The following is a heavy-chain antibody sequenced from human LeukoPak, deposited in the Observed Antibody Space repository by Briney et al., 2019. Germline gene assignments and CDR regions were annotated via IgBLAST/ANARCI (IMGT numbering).Heavy chain of an antibody. CDR1: GGSISSGGFY. D-gene: IGHD6-13*01. Sequence: SESLSPTCSASGGSISSGGFYWSWIRPHPGKGLDWIGHGHCSGTSYYTPSLKRRLTILADRSRNQLSLKLRSVTPGDTAVYYCTVSSSPKVAVFDIWGQGTMVTVS. J-gene: IGHJ3*02. CDR2: GHCSGTS. V-gene: IGHV4-31*03. CDR3: TVSSSPKVAVFDI.